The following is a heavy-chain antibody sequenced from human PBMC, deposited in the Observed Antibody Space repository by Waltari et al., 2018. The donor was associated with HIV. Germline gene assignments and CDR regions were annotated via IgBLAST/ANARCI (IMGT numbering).Heavy chain of an antibody. D-gene: IGHD3-10*01. CDR3: ARTDRGVNGQEFDY. CDR1: GYTFSNYD. CDR2: RNPNSGAT. J-gene: IGHJ4*02. Sequence: QVQLVQSGAEVKKPGASVRVSCKASGYTFSNYDMKWVRQASGQGLECMGWRNPNSGATGYAQKSQGRVRMPRSPSIRTAYMELSSLTSEDTAVYYCARTDRGVNGQEFDYWGQGTLVTVSS. V-gene: IGHV1-8*01.